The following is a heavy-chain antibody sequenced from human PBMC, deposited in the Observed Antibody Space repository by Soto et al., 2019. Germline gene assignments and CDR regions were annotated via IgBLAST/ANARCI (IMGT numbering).Heavy chain of an antibody. CDR1: GGLFSRHG. Sequence: QVQLVQSGAEVKKPASSVKVSCKASGGLFSRHGINWVRQAPGQGLEWMGGILPIFGTSKYAEKFQGRVTLTAYESTSTVYSQLTSLTSEDAGFYFCARSQVGEFQLLYALEVWCQGTMVTVSS. CDR3: ARSQVGEFQLLYALEV. CDR2: ILPIFGTS. D-gene: IGHD2-2*01. V-gene: IGHV1-69*01. J-gene: IGHJ3*01.